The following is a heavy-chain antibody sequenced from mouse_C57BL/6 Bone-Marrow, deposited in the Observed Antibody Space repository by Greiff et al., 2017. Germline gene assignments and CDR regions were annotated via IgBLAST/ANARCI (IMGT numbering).Heavy chain of an antibody. CDR3: ERDRCITVAWFAY. CDR2: ISAGGSYT. V-gene: IGHV5-4*01. Sequence: EVHLVESGGGLVKPGGSLKLSCAASGFTFSSYAMSWVRQTPEKRLEWVATISAGGSYTYYPDNVKGRFTISRDNAKNNRYLQMSHLKSEDTAMYYCERDRCITVAWFAYWGQGTLVTVSA. CDR1: GFTFSSYA. D-gene: IGHD1-3*01. J-gene: IGHJ3*01.